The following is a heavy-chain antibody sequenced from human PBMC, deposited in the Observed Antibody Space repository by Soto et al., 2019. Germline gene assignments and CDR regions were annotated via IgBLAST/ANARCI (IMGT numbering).Heavy chain of an antibody. J-gene: IGHJ4*02. D-gene: IGHD6-19*01. CDR3: AKDQWLVLSYFDY. CDR2: ISYDGSNK. CDR1: GLTFSSYG. Sequence: LSCAASGLTFSSYGMHLVRQAPGKGLEWVAVISYDGSNKYYADSVKGRFTISRDNSKNTPYLQMNSLRAEDTAVYYCAKDQWLVLSYFDYWGQGTLVTVYS. V-gene: IGHV3-30*18.